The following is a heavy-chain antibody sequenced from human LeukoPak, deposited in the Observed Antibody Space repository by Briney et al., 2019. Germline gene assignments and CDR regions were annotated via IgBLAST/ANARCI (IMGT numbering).Heavy chain of an antibody. V-gene: IGHV1-2*02. CDR1: GYTFTSYG. CDR2: INPNSGGT. D-gene: IGHD3-16*01. CDR3: ARRGKGLGYYMDV. Sequence: ASVTVSCKASGYTFTSYGISWVRQAPGQGLEWMGWINPNSGGTNYAQKFQGRVTMTRDTSISTAYMELSRLTSEDTAMYYCARRGKGLGYYMDVWGKGTTVTISS. J-gene: IGHJ6*03.